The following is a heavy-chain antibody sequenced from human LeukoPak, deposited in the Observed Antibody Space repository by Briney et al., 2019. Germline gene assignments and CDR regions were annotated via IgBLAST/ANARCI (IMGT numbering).Heavy chain of an antibody. J-gene: IGHJ4*02. CDR2: ISAYNANT. CDR3: ARSHSGSLRAPFDY. CDR1: VYTFTNYG. Sequence: GASVTVSFTSSVYTFTNYGIIWVRQAPGQGLEWMGWISAYNANTNYPQKVQGRVTLTTDTSTSTAYMELRSLTSDDTAVYYCARSHSGSLRAPFDYWGQGTLVTVSS. V-gene: IGHV1-18*01. D-gene: IGHD3-22*01.